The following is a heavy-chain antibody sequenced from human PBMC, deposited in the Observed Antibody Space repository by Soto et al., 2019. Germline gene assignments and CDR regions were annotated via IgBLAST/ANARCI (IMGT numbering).Heavy chain of an antibody. CDR2: MNPNSGNT. V-gene: IGHV1-8*01. CDR3: ARSFIAVAPYYYYYMDV. CDR1: GYTFTSYD. D-gene: IGHD6-19*01. J-gene: IGHJ6*03. Sequence: ASVKVSCKASGYTFTSYDINWVRQATGQGLEWMGWMNPNSGNTGYAQKFQGRVTMTRNTSISTAYMELSSLRSEDTAVYYCARSFIAVAPYYYYYMDVWGKGTTVTVSS.